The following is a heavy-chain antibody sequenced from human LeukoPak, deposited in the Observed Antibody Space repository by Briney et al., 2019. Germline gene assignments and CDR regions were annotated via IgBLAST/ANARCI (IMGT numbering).Heavy chain of an antibody. CDR3: AKDRGYTPDAFDI. V-gene: IGHV3-30*02. CDR1: GFTFSSYG. CDR2: IRYDGSNK. D-gene: IGHD3-16*02. Sequence: PGGSLRLSCAASGFTFSSYGMHWVRQAPGKGLEWVAFIRYDGSNKYYADSVKGRFTISRDNSKNTLYLQMNSLRAEDTAVYYCAKDRGYTPDAFDIWGQGTMVTVSS. J-gene: IGHJ3*02.